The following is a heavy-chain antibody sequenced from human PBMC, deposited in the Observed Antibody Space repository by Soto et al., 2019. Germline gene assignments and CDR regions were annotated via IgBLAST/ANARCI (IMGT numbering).Heavy chain of an antibody. D-gene: IGHD1-26*01. CDR3: ARERIVGATRVSPVYYYGMDV. CDR2: IIPILGIA. Sequence: ASVKVSCKASGGTFSSYTISWVRQAPGQGLEWMGRIIPILGIANYAQKFQGWVTMTRDTSISTAYMELSRLRSDDTAVYYCARERIVGATRVSPVYYYGMDVWGQGTTVTVSS. CDR1: GGTFSSYT. J-gene: IGHJ6*02. V-gene: IGHV1-69*04.